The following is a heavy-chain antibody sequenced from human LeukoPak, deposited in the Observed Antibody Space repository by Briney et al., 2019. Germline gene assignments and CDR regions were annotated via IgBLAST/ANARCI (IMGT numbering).Heavy chain of an antibody. CDR2: INTGGSST. CDR1: GFTFSSYW. V-gene: IGHV3-74*01. CDR3: ARGRAAVAGLDDT. D-gene: IGHD6-19*01. J-gene: IGHJ3*02. Sequence: GGSLRLSCAASGFTFSSYWMHWARQAPGKGLVWVSRINTGGSSTAYADSVKGRFTISRDNAKNTLYLQMNSLRAEDTAVYYCARGRAAVAGLDDTWGQGTMVTVSS.